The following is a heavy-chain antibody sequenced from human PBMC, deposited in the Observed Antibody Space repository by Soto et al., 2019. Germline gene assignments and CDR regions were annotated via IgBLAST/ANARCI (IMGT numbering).Heavy chain of an antibody. CDR3: ARDRANGWPRTFAY. D-gene: IGHD5-12*01. Sequence: PSETLSLTCTVSGGSISSYYWSWIRQPPGKGLEWIGYIYYSGSTNYNPSLKSRVTISVDTSKNQFSLKLSSVTAADTAVYYCARDRANGWPRTFAYWGQGTLVTVSS. V-gene: IGHV4-59*01. J-gene: IGHJ4*02. CDR2: IYYSGST. CDR1: GGSISSYY.